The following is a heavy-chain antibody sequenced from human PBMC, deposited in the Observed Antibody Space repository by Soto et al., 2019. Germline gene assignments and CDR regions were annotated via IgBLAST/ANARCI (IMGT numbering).Heavy chain of an antibody. CDR3: AKDPYGDYRPGMSGNDY. D-gene: IGHD4-17*01. Sequence: PGGSLRLSCAASGFTFSSYAMSWVRQAPGKGLEWVSAISGSGGSTYYADSVKGRFTISRDNSKNTLYLQMNSLRAEDTAVYYCAKDPYGDYRPGMSGNDYWGQGTLVTVSS. CDR1: GFTFSSYA. V-gene: IGHV3-23*01. J-gene: IGHJ4*02. CDR2: ISGSGGST.